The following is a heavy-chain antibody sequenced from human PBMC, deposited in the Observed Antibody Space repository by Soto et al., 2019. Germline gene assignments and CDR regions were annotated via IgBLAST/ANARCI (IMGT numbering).Heavy chain of an antibody. CDR1: GYAFTSYD. V-gene: IGHV1-8*01. CDR3: AIRGAVAGTTYYYGMDV. Sequence: ASVKVSCKASGYAFTSYDINWVRQATGQGLEWMGWMNPNSGNTGYAQKFQGRVTMTRNTSISTAYMELSSLRSEDTAVYYCAIRGAVAGTTYYYGMDVWGQGTTVTVSS. D-gene: IGHD6-19*01. CDR2: MNPNSGNT. J-gene: IGHJ6*02.